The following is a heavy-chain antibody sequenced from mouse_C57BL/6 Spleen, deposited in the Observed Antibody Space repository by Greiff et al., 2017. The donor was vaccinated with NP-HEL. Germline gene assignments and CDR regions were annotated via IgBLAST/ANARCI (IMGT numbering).Heavy chain of an antibody. CDR1: GFNIKNTY. CDR3: ESNYDWEYYAMDY. CDR2: IDPANGNT. Sequence: EVQLQQSVAELVRPGASVKLSCTASGFNIKNTYMHWVKQRPEQGLEWIGRIDPANGNTKYAPKFQGKATITADTSSNTAYLQLSSLTSEDTAIYYCESNYDWEYYAMDYWGQGTSVTVSS. V-gene: IGHV14-3*01. J-gene: IGHJ4*01. D-gene: IGHD2-5*01.